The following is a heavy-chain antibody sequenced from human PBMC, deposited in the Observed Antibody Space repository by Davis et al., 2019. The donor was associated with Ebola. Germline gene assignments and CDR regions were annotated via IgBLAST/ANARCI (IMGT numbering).Heavy chain of an antibody. D-gene: IGHD5-12*01. CDR2: IIPIFGTA. CDR3: ARDTYDYGDNWFDP. J-gene: IGHJ5*02. V-gene: IGHV1-69*13. CDR1: GGTFSSYA. Sequence: AASVKVSCKASGGTFSSYAISWVRQAPGQGLEWMGGIIPIFGTANYAQKFQGRVTITADESTSTAYMELSSLRSEDTAVYYCARDTYDYGDNWFDPWGQGTLVTVSS.